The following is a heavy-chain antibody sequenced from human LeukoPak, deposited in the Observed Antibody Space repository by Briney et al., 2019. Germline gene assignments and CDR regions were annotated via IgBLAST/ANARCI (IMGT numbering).Heavy chain of an antibody. Sequence: GGSLRLSCAASGFTFSSYGMHWVRQASGKGLEWVAVIWYDGSNKYYADSVKGRFTISRDNSKNTLYLQMNSLRAEDTAVYYCARGNTAMVTWGQGTLVTVSS. CDR1: GFTFSSYG. CDR2: IWYDGSNK. D-gene: IGHD5-18*01. CDR3: ARGNTAMVT. V-gene: IGHV3-33*01. J-gene: IGHJ4*02.